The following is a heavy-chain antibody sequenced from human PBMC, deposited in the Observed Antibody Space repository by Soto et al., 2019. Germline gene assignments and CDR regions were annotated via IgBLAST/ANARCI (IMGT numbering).Heavy chain of an antibody. V-gene: IGHV3-48*02. D-gene: IGHD6-13*01. Sequence: HLGGSLRLSCVASGFTFRSYSMNWVRQAPGKGLEWVSHISSSSTTINYADSVKGRFTISRDNAKNSLYLQMNSLRDEGTAVYYCAREGHGSTWLNWFDPWGQGTLVTVSS. CDR3: AREGHGSTWLNWFDP. CDR1: GFTFRSYS. J-gene: IGHJ5*02. CDR2: ISSSSTTI.